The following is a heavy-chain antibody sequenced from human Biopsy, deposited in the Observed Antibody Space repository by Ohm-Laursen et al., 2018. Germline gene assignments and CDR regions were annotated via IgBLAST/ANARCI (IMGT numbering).Heavy chain of an antibody. J-gene: IGHJ4*02. CDR1: GGSISSFY. CDR3: ARGRLRAVARFDY. D-gene: IGHD6-19*01. V-gene: IGHV4-34*01. CDR2: INHSGST. Sequence: SETLSLTCAVSGGSISSFYWTWIRQPPGKGPEWIGEINHSGSTTYNPSLKSRVTISVDTSKNQFSLKLSSVTAADTAVYYCARGRLRAVARFDYWGQGTLVTVSS.